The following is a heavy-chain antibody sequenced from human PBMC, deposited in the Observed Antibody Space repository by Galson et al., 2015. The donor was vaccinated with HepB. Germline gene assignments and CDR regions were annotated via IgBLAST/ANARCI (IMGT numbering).Heavy chain of an antibody. CDR1: GFTFSSYG. Sequence: SLRLSCAASGFTFSSYGMHWVRQAPGKGLEWVAVIWYDGSNKYYADSVKGRFTISRDNSKNTLYLQMNSLRAEDTAVYYCARDWDPLCSSTSCEGFGYYYGMDVWGQGTTVTVSS. V-gene: IGHV3-33*01. CDR3: ARDWDPLCSSTSCEGFGYYYGMDV. CDR2: IWYDGSNK. J-gene: IGHJ6*02. D-gene: IGHD2-2*01.